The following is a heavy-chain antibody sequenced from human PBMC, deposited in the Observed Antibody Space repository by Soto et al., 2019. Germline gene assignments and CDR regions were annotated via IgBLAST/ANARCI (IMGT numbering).Heavy chain of an antibody. V-gene: IGHV3-21*01. CDR1: GLTLRSYS. D-gene: IGHD3-22*01. CDR3: ARSSMDYYDSSGYPYYFDY. Sequence: GWCLRRFRPPSGLTLRSYSRNWVRQAPVTGLEWASSLSSSSSYIYYADSVKGRFTISRDNAKNSLYLQMNSLRAEDTAVSYCARSSMDYYDSSGYPYYFDYWGQGT. J-gene: IGHJ4*02. CDR2: LSSSSSYI.